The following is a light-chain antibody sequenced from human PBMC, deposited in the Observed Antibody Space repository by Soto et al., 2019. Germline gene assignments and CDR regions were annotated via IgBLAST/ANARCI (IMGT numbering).Light chain of an antibody. CDR2: DAS. CDR3: QQRSNWPRP. CDR1: QSVSSY. V-gene: IGKV3-11*01. Sequence: EIVLTQSPATLSLSPGERATLSCRARQSVSSYLAWYQQKPGQAPRLLIYDASNRATGIPARFSGSGSGTDFTLTISSLEPEDFAVYYCQQRSNWPRPFGQGTELEIK. J-gene: IGKJ2*01.